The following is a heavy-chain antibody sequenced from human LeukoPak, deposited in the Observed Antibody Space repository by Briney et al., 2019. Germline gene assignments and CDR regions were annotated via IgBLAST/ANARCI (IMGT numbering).Heavy chain of an antibody. CDR1: GYTFTGYY. V-gene: IGHV1-2*06. CDR2: INPNSGGT. CDR3: ARAAVELLWFGETLGY. D-gene: IGHD3-10*01. Sequence: GASVKVSCKASGYTFTGYYMHWVRQAPGQGLEWMGRINPNSGGTNYAQKFQGRVTMTRDTSICTAYMELSRLRSDDTAVYYCARAAVELLWFGETLGYWGQGTLVTVSS. J-gene: IGHJ4*02.